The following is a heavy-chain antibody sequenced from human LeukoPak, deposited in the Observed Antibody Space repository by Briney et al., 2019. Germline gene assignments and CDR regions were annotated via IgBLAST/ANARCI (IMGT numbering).Heavy chain of an antibody. Sequence: SETLSLTCTVSGASLSSYYWSWIRQPPGKGLEWIGYMYYSGSTNYNPSLKSRVTISVDTSKNQFSLKLRSVTAADTAVYFCAGARHRAAVDHWGQGTLVTVSS. CDR1: GASLSSYY. CDR3: AGARHRAAVDH. V-gene: IGHV4-59*01. J-gene: IGHJ4*02. CDR2: MYYSGST. D-gene: IGHD6-25*01.